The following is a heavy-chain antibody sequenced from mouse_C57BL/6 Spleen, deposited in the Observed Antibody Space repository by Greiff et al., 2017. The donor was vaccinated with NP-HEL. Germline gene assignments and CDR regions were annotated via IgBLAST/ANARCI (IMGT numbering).Heavy chain of an antibody. D-gene: IGHD1-1*01. Sequence: QVQLQQPGAELVMPGASVKLSCKASGYTFTSYWMHWVKQRPGQGLEWIGEIDPSDSYTNYNQKFKGKSTLTVDKSSSTAYMQLSSLTSGDSAVYYCARGVYYYGSSPDYWGQGTTLTVSS. J-gene: IGHJ2*01. CDR3: ARGVYYYGSSPDY. CDR1: GYTFTSYW. CDR2: IDPSDSYT. V-gene: IGHV1-69*01.